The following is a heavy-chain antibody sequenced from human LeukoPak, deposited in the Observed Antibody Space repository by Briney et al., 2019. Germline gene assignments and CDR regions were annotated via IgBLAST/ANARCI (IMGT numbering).Heavy chain of an antibody. CDR3: ASQLIAVAGKKYYFDH. V-gene: IGHV3-11*01. CDR1: GFTFSDYY. D-gene: IGHD6-19*01. CDR2: ISSSGSTI. Sequence: GGSLRLSCAASGFTFSDYYMSWIRQAPGKGLEWVSYISSSGSTIYYADSVKGRFTISRDNAKNSLYLQMNSLRAEDTAVYYCASQLIAVAGKKYYFDHWGQGTLVTVSS. J-gene: IGHJ4*02.